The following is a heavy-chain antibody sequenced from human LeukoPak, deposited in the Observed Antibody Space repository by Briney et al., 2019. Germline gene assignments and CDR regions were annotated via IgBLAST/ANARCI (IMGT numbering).Heavy chain of an antibody. Sequence: PSETLSLTCTVSGGSISSSSYYWGWIRQPPGKGLEWIGSIYYSGSTYYNPSLKSRVTISVDTSKNQFSLKLSSVTAADTAVYYCARAGRYYDSSGYYPNWGQGTLVTVSS. CDR1: GGSISSSSYY. V-gene: IGHV4-39*07. J-gene: IGHJ4*02. CDR3: ARAGRYYDSSGYYPN. D-gene: IGHD3-22*01. CDR2: IYYSGST.